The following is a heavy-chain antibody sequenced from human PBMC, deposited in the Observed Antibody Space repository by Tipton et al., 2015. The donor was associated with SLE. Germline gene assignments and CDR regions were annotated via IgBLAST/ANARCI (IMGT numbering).Heavy chain of an antibody. V-gene: IGHV3-7*04. Sequence: SLRLSCAASGFTFSSYWMSWVRQAPGKGLEWVANIKQDGSEKYYVDSVKGRFTISRDNAKNSLYLQMNSPRAEDTAVYYCARALGAAAGRGPSWFDPWGQGTLVTVSS. D-gene: IGHD6-13*01. J-gene: IGHJ5*02. CDR1: GFTFSSYW. CDR3: ARALGAAAGRGPSWFDP. CDR2: IKQDGSEK.